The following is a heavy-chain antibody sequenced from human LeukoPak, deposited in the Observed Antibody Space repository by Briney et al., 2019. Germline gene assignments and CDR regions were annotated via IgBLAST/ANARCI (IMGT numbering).Heavy chain of an antibody. CDR3: ARREAVAGIGAFDI. J-gene: IGHJ3*02. V-gene: IGHV4-38-2*01. D-gene: IGHD6-19*01. Sequence: SETLSLTCAVSSYSISSGYYWGWIRQPPGKGLEWIGSFYHSGSTYYNPSLKSRVTISVDTSKNQFSLKLSSVTAADTAVYYCARREAVAGIGAFDIWGQGTKVTVSS. CDR1: SYSISSGYY. CDR2: FYHSGST.